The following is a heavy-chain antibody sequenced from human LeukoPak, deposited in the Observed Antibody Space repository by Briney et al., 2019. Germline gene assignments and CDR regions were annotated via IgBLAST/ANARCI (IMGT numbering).Heavy chain of an antibody. J-gene: IGHJ5*02. V-gene: IGHV7-4-1*02. CDR1: GYTFTSYA. CDR3: ARDFGCPEQLVSCQNWFDP. Sequence: PEASVKVSCKASGYTFTSYAMNWVRQAPGQGLEWMGWINTNTGNPTYAQGFTGRFVLSLDTSVSTAYLQISSLKAEDTAVYYCARDFGCPEQLVSCQNWFDPWGQGTLVTVSS. D-gene: IGHD6-13*01. CDR2: INTNTGNP.